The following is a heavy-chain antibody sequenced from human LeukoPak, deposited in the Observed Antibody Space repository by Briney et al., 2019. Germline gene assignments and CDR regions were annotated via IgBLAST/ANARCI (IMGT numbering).Heavy chain of an antibody. CDR1: GYTFTSYG. Sequence: ASVKVSCKAFGYTFTSYGISWVRQAPGQGLEWMGWISAYNGNTNYAQKLQGRVTMTTDPSTSTAYMELRSLRSDDTAVYYCARSPYYDFWSYYYYYGMDVWGQGTTVTVSS. CDR3: ARSPYYDFWSYYYYYGMDV. D-gene: IGHD3-3*01. CDR2: ISAYNGNT. V-gene: IGHV1-18*01. J-gene: IGHJ6*02.